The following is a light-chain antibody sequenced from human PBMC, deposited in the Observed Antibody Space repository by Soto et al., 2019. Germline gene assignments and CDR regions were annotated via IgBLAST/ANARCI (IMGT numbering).Light chain of an antibody. Sequence: QSVLTQPASVSGSPGQSITISCTGNSSNIGAGFDSHWYQQLPGTAPKLLIYGNRNRPSGVPDRFSGSKSGASASLAITGLQAEDEADYYCTSCITANTRCVFGSGTKVTVL. CDR3: TSCITANTRCV. CDR1: SSNIGAGFD. CDR2: GNR. J-gene: IGLJ1*01. V-gene: IGLV1-40*01.